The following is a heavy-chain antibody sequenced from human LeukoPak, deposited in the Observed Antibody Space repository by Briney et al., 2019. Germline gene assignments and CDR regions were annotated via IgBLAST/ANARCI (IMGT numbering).Heavy chain of an antibody. V-gene: IGHV3-74*01. Sequence: GGSLRLSCAASGFTFRSYWMHWVRQAPGKGLVWVSRINRDGSSTNYADSVKGRFTISRDNAKNTLYLQMNSLRAEDTAVYYCARSPYYDFWSGYPPDYWDQGTLVTVSS. J-gene: IGHJ4*02. CDR3: ARSPYYDFWSGYPPDY. CDR1: GFTFRSYW. D-gene: IGHD3-3*01. CDR2: INRDGSST.